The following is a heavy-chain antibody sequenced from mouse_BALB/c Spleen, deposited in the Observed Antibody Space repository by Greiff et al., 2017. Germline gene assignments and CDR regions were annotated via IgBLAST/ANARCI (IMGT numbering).Heavy chain of an antibody. CDR1: GFTFSSYG. V-gene: IGHV5-12-2*01. D-gene: IGHD1-1*01. Sequence: EVQRVESGGGLVQPGGSLKLSCAASGFTFSSYGMSWVRQTPEKRLEWVAYISNGGGSTYYPDTVKGRFTISRDNAKNTLYLQMSSLKSEDTAMYYCASYYGSRDYAMDYWGEGTSGTV. CDR2: ISNGGGST. CDR3: ASYYGSRDYAMDY. J-gene: IGHJ4*01.